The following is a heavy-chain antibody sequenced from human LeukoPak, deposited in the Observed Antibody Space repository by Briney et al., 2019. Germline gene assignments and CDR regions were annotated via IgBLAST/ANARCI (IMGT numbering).Heavy chain of an antibody. J-gene: IGHJ5*02. CDR3: ARAAAGTSPINNWFDP. Sequence: ASVKVSCKASGYTFTSYAMHWVRQAPGQRLEWMGWINAGNGNTKYSQEFQGRVTITRDTSASTAYMELSSLRSEDMAVYYCARAAAGTSPINNWFDPWGQGTLVTVSS. CDR1: GYTFTSYA. V-gene: IGHV1-3*03. CDR2: INAGNGNT. D-gene: IGHD6-13*01.